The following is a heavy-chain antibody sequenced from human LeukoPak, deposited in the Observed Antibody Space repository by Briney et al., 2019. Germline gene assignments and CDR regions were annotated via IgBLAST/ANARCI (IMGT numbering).Heavy chain of an antibody. J-gene: IGHJ5*02. CDR2: ISSSSSYI. D-gene: IGHD3-22*01. CDR3: ARDVLDYYDSSGYYYNWFDP. V-gene: IGHV3-21*01. CDR1: GFTFSSYS. Sequence: GGSLRLSCAASGFTFSSYSMNWVRQAPGKGLEWVSSISSSSSYIYYAGSVKGRFTISRDNAKNSLYLQMNSLRAEDTAVYYCARDVLDYYDSSGYYYNWFDPWGQGTLVTVSS.